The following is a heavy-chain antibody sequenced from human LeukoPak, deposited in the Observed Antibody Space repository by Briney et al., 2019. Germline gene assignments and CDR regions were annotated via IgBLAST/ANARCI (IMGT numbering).Heavy chain of an antibody. CDR1: GGSISSYY. Sequence: SETLSLTCTVSGGSISSYYWSWIRQPPGKGLEWIGYIYYSGSTNYNPSLKSRVTISVDTSKNQFSLKLSSVTAADTAVYYCARVEVGYGYGHDYWGQGTLVTVSS. D-gene: IGHD5-18*01. V-gene: IGHV4-59*01. CDR2: IYYSGST. CDR3: ARVEVGYGYGHDY. J-gene: IGHJ4*02.